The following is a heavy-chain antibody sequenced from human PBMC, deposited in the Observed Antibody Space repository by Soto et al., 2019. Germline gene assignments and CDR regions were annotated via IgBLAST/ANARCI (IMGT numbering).Heavy chain of an antibody. Sequence: QVQLVESGGGLVKPGGSLRVSCAASGFTFSDYYMTWIRQAPGKGLEWVSYISSRSRFIKDADSVKGRFIISRDNAKNSLSLQMNSLRVEDTVIYYCARVRSYGYGPGAMDVWGQGTTVTVSS. CDR2: ISSRSRFI. D-gene: IGHD3-16*01. V-gene: IGHV3-11*06. CDR3: ARVRSYGYGPGAMDV. CDR1: GFTFSDYY. J-gene: IGHJ6*02.